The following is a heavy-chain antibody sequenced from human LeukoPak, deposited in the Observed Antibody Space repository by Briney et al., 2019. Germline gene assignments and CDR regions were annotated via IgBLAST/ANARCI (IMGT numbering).Heavy chain of an antibody. CDR1: GFTCSSYD. J-gene: IGHJ3*02. CDR2: ISTAGDP. D-gene: IGHD2-2*01. CDR3: AGQARPGSAEGSFDI. Sequence: GGSLRLSCAASGFTCSSYDMHWVRQDKGKGLEWVSAISTAGDPYYLGSVKGRFTISRENAKNSFYLQMNSLRAGDTAVYYCAGQARPGSAEGSFDIWGQGTMVTVSS. V-gene: IGHV3-13*05.